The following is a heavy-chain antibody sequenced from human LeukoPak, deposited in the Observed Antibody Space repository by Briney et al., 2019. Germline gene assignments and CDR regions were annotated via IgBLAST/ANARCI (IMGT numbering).Heavy chain of an antibody. V-gene: IGHV4-34*01. CDR1: GGSFSGYY. CDR2: INHSGSA. D-gene: IGHD6-19*01. Sequence: ASETLSLTCAVYGGSFSGYYWTWLRHPPGKGLEWIGEINHSGSANYNPSLKSRVTISVDTSMNQFSLKVSSVTAADTAVYYCARVNAGYSSGSYYYYYMDVWGKGTTVTVSS. CDR3: ARVNAGYSSGSYYYYYMDV. J-gene: IGHJ6*03.